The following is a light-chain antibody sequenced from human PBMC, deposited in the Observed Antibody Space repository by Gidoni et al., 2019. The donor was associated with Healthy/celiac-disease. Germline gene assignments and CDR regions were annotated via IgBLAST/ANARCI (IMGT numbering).Light chain of an antibody. V-gene: IGKV1-33*01. CDR1: QDISKY. J-gene: IGKJ4*01. Sequence: DIQMTQSPSSLSASVGDRVTITCQASQDISKYLHWYQQKPGKDPKLLIYDASNLETGVPSRFSGSVSGTDFTFTISSLQPEDIATYYCQQYDNLPLTFGGGTKVEIK. CDR2: DAS. CDR3: QQYDNLPLT.